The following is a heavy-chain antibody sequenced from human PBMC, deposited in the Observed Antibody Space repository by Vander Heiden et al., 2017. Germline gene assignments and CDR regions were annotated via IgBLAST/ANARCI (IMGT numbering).Heavy chain of an antibody. V-gene: IGHV1-8*01. CDR3: AREGSSWLYYYYGMDV. Sequence: QVQLAQSGAEVKKPGAAVKVPCKASGYTFTSYDINWVRQATGQGLEWMGWMNPTSGNTGYAQNFQGRVTMTRNTSISTAYMELSSLRSEDTAVYYCAREGSSWLYYYYGMDVWGQGTTVTVSS. D-gene: IGHD6-13*01. J-gene: IGHJ6*02. CDR2: MNPTSGNT. CDR1: GYTFTSYD.